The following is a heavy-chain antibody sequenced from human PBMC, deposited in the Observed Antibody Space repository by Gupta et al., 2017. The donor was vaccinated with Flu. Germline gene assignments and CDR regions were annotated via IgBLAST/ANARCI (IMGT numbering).Heavy chain of an antibody. V-gene: IGHV1-8*01. Sequence: QVHLVQSGAEVKQPGASVRVSCKASGYTFRTFHISWVRQATGQGLEWVGRVNPNNGLAAYAQDLQGRVTLTVDKSISTAYMEFRSLTSGDTAIYYCAILEAVTSFDYWGQGTPLTVSS. D-gene: IGHD1-1*01. J-gene: IGHJ4*02. CDR1: GYTFRTFH. CDR2: VNPNNGLA. CDR3: AILEAVTSFDY.